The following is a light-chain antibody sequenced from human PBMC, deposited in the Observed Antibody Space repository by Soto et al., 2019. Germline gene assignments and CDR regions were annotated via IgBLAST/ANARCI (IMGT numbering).Light chain of an antibody. J-gene: IGKJ1*01. CDR3: QQYDKYWT. CDR2: KAS. V-gene: IGKV1-5*03. CDR1: QSISGW. Sequence: DIQMTQSPSTLSASVGDRVTITCRASQSISGWLAWYQQKPGKAPKLLIYKASHLERGVPPRFSGSGSGTDFTLTISSLQPEDCATYYCQQYDKYWTFGQGTKWIS.